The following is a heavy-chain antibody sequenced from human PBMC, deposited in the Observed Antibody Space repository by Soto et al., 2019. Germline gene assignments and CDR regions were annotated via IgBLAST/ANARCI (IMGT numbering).Heavy chain of an antibody. D-gene: IGHD6-19*01. V-gene: IGHV1-18*01. CDR2: ISGYNGNT. CDR3: SRFIMVGGWFDPNYYHGMDV. CDR1: GYTFSNYG. Sequence: QVQLVQSGAEVKKPEASVTVSCKTSGYTFSNYGINWVRQAPGQGLEWMGWISGYNGNTNYAQTVQGRVTMTTDTSTGTVYMEPRSLKSDDTAIYYCSRFIMVGGWFDPNYYHGMDVWGQGTTVTVSS. J-gene: IGHJ6*02.